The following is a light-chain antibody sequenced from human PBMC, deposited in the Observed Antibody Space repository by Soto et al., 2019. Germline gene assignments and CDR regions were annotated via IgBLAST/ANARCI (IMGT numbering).Light chain of an antibody. CDR1: QDINNF. V-gene: IGKV1-33*01. CDR3: EHYDDLPLT. CDR2: DAS. Sequence: DIQMTQSPSSLSASVGDRVTITCEASQDINNFLNWYQQKPGKAPSLLIYDASTLPTGVPPRFIGSGSATEHTFTIGSLHPEDIATYFWEHYDDLPLTFGGGTRVEIK. J-gene: IGKJ4*01.